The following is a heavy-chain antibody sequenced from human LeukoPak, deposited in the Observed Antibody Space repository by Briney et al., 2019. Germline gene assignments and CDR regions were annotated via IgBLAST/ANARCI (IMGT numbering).Heavy chain of an antibody. D-gene: IGHD3-22*01. CDR2: IYHSGST. Sequence: GSLRLSCAASGFTFRSYAMSWVRQAPGKGLEWIGEIYHSGSTNYNPSLKSRVTMSVDKSKNQFSLKLSSVTAADTAVYYCAIKGYDSSVRYFQHWGQGTLVSVSS. J-gene: IGHJ1*01. CDR1: GFTFRSYAM. CDR3: AIKGYDSSVRYFQH. V-gene: IGHV4-4*02.